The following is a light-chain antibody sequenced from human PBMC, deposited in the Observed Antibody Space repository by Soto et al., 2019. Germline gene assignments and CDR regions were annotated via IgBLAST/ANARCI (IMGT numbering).Light chain of an antibody. CDR2: AAS. J-gene: IGKJ5*01. V-gene: IGKV1-39*01. CDR3: QQSYCHTFT. Sequence: DIRVSHAASTLSPPVGVRLTSTCRASQSISSWLAWYQQKPGKAPKLLIYAASSLQSGVPSRFSGSGSGTDFTLTISRLQPEDFATYCCQQSYCHTFTFGQGTRLDIK. CDR1: QSISSW.